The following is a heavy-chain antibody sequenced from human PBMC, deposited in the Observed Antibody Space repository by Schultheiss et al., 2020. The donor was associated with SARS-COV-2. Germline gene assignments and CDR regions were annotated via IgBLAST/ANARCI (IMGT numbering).Heavy chain of an antibody. J-gene: IGHJ4*02. D-gene: IGHD3-22*01. Sequence: SETLSLTCTVSGGSISSYYWSWIRQPAGKGLEWIGRIYTSGSTNYNPSLKSRVTISVETSKNQFSLKLSSVTAADTAVYYCARDRGDSSGYLFDYWGQGTLVTVSS. CDR2: IYTSGST. V-gene: IGHV4-4*07. CDR1: GGSISSYY. CDR3: ARDRGDSSGYLFDY.